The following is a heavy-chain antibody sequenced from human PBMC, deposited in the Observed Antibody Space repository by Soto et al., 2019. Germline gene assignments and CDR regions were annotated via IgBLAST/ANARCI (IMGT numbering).Heavy chain of an antibody. V-gene: IGHV3-30*18. Sequence: QVQLVESGGGVVQPGRSLRLSCAASGFTFSSYGMHWVRQAPGKGLEWVAVISYDGSNKYYADSVKGRFTISRDNSKNTLYLQMNSLRAEDTAVYYCAKGLEQWLVRYFDYWGQGTLVTVPS. CDR1: GFTFSSYG. J-gene: IGHJ4*02. D-gene: IGHD6-19*01. CDR3: AKGLEQWLVRYFDY. CDR2: ISYDGSNK.